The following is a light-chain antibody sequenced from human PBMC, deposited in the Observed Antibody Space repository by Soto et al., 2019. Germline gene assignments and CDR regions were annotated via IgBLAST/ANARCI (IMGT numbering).Light chain of an antibody. CDR1: QDINTY. CDR3: QQRSNWPIT. CDR2: DAS. V-gene: IGKV3D-11*01. J-gene: IGKJ5*01. Sequence: EIVLTQSPATLSLSPGERAPLSCRASQDINTYLAWYQQKPGQAPRLLIYDASNRAKGIPARFSGSGPGTDFTLTISSLEPEDFAVYYCQQRSNWPITFGQGTRLEIK.